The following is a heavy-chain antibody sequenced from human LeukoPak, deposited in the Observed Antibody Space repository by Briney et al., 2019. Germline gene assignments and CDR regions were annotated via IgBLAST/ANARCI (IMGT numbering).Heavy chain of an antibody. Sequence: SETLSLTCSVSGGFNTHYYWSWIRQPPGKGLEWIGYIYHSGSTNYNPSLKGRVTISVDTSKNHFSLKLNSVTAADTAVYYCAKGQWLPVFDFWGQGTLVTVSS. CDR1: GGFNTHYY. J-gene: IGHJ4*02. CDR3: AKGQWLPVFDF. CDR2: IYHSGST. V-gene: IGHV4-59*01. D-gene: IGHD3-22*01.